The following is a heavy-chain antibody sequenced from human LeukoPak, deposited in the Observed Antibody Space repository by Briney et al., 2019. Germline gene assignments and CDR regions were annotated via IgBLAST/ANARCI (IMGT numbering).Heavy chain of an antibody. CDR1: VGTFSSYA. J-gene: IGHJ4*02. Sequence: SVTVSCKASVGTFSSYAISWVRQAPGQGLEWMGRIIPILGIASYAQKFQGRVTITADKSKSTAYMELSSLRSEDTAVYYCARGRQQLTLDYWGQGTLVTVSS. CDR2: IIPILGIA. CDR3: ARGRQQLTLDY. V-gene: IGHV1-69*04. D-gene: IGHD6-13*01.